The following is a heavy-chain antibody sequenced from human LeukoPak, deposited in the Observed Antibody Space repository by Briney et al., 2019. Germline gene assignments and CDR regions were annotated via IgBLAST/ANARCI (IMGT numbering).Heavy chain of an antibody. CDR2: ISGSGGNT. CDR1: GFTFSNYV. CDR3: AKVPITVTRNGGD. D-gene: IGHD4-17*01. Sequence: GGSLRLSCAASGFTFSNYVMSWVRQAPGKGLEWVSSISGSGGNTYYADSVKGRFTISRDNSKNTLYLQMNSLRAEDTAVYYCAKVPITVTRNGGDWGQGTLVTVSS. V-gene: IGHV3-23*01. J-gene: IGHJ4*02.